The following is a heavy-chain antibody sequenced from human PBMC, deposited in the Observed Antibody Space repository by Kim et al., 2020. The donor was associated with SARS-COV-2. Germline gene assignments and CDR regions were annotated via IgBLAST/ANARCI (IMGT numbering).Heavy chain of an antibody. CDR1: GGSISSGGYY. V-gene: IGHV4-31*03. J-gene: IGHJ6*02. D-gene: IGHD4-17*01. CDR3: ARDTPSYGDYFYYGMDV. CDR2: IYYSGST. Sequence: SETLSLTCTVSGGSISSGGYYWSWIRQHPGKGLEWIGYIYYSGSTYYNPSLKSRVTISVDTSKNQFSLKLSSVTAADTAVYYCARDTPSYGDYFYYGMDVWGQGTTVTVSS.